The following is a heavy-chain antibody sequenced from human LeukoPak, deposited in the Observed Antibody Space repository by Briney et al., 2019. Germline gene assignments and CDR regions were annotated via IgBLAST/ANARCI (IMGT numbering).Heavy chain of an antibody. V-gene: IGHV3-33*01. CDR3: ARDEAAAGMGGIDY. J-gene: IGHJ4*02. CDR2: IWYDGTNK. Sequence: GRSLRLSCAASGFTFSNYGMLWVRQAPGKGLEWVAVIWYDGTNKYYADSVKGRFTISRDNSKNTLYLQMNSLRAEDTAVYYCARDEAAAGMGGIDYWGQGTLVTVSS. D-gene: IGHD6-13*01. CDR1: GFTFSNYG.